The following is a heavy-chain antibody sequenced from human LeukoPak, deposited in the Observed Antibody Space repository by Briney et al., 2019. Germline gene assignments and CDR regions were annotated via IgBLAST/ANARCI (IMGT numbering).Heavy chain of an antibody. J-gene: IGHJ4*02. CDR3: ARDLEVRGVIGSHLFDY. Sequence: ASVKVSCKASGYTFTSYGISWVRQAPGQGLEWMGWISAYNGNTNYAQNLQGRVTMTTDTSTSTAYMEPRSLRSDDTAVYYCARDLEVRGVIGSHLFDYWGQGTLVTVSS. CDR1: GYTFTSYG. CDR2: ISAYNGNT. D-gene: IGHD3-10*01. V-gene: IGHV1-18*01.